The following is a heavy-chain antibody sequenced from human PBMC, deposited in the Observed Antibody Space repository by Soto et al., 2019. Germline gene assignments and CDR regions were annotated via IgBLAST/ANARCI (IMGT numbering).Heavy chain of an antibody. J-gene: IGHJ5*02. CDR1: GFTFDDDA. CDR2: ISWNSGSI. V-gene: IGHV3-9*01. Sequence: VQLVESGGGLVHPGRSQRLSCAASGFTFDDDAMHMVRQAPGKGLAWVSGISWNSGSIGYADSVKGRFTIYRDNDKNSLYLQMNSLRAEDTALYYCAKGGEYSSSSKFDPWGQGTLVTVSS. D-gene: IGHD6-6*01. CDR3: AKGGEYSSSSKFDP.